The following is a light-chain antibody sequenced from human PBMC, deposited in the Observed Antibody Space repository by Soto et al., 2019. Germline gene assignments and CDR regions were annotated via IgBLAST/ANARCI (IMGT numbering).Light chain of an antibody. Sequence: EIVLTQSPGTLSLSPGERATLSCRASQTVTSSFLAWYQRKPGQAPRLLIYGASDRATGIPDRFSGSGSGTDFTLIISRLEPEDFAVYYCQQYGDSPWTFGQGTKVEIK. CDR3: QQYGDSPWT. V-gene: IGKV3-20*01. CDR1: QTVTSSF. CDR2: GAS. J-gene: IGKJ1*01.